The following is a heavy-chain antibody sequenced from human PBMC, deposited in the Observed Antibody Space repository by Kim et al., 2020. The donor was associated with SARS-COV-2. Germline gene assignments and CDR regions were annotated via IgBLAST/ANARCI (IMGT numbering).Heavy chain of an antibody. V-gene: IGHV3-48*03. J-gene: IGHJ4*02. D-gene: IGHD6-6*01. CDR1: GFTFSSYE. Sequence: GGSLRLSCAASGFTFSSYEMNWVRQAPGKGLEWVSYISISGTTIYYADSVKGRFTISRDNAKNSLYLQMNSLRAEDTAVYYCASRAASIATRPFDNWGQGTLVTVSS. CDR2: ISISGTTI. CDR3: ASRAASIATRPFDN.